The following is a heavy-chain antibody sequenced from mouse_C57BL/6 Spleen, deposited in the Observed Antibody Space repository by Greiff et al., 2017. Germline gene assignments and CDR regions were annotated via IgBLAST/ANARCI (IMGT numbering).Heavy chain of an antibody. J-gene: IGHJ4*01. CDR2: IDPETGGT. D-gene: IGHD1-1*01. V-gene: IGHV1-15*01. CDR3: TRITTVVGAMDY. CDR1: GYTFTDYE. Sequence: QVQLQQSGAELVRPGPSVTLSCKASGYTFTDYEMHWVKQTPLHGLEWIGAIDPETGGTAYNQKFKGKAILTADNSSSTAYIELRSLTSEDSAIYYCTRITTVVGAMDYWGQGTSVTVSS.